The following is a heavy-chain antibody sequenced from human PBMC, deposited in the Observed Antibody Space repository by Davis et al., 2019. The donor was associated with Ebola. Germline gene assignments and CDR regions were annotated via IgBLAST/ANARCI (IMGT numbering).Heavy chain of an antibody. CDR2: LSPNNADT. CDR3: ARASPPEYNVWSRNPHYHYFTMDV. CDR1: GYSFTGYY. V-gene: IGHV1-2*02. Sequence: ASVKVSCKASGYSFTGYYIHWVRQAPGQGLEWMGWLSPNNADTKLAQRFQGRVTMTRDTSIGTAYMELSSLGSDDTAVYFCARASPPEYNVWSRNPHYHYFTMDVWGQGTTVTVSS. J-gene: IGHJ6*02. D-gene: IGHD1-1*01.